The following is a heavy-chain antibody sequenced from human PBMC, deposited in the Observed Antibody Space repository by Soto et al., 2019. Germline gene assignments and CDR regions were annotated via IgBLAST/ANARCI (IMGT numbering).Heavy chain of an antibody. CDR1: GFTFSSYG. V-gene: IGHV3-30*18. CDR2: ISYDGSNK. Sequence: GGSLRLSCAASGFTFSSYGMHWVRQAPGKGLEWVAVISYDGSNKYYADSVKGRFTISRDNPKNTLYLQMNSLRAEDTAVYYCAKEQAMVRGGRYYGMDVWGQGTTVTVSS. J-gene: IGHJ6*02. D-gene: IGHD3-10*01. CDR3: AKEQAMVRGGRYYGMDV.